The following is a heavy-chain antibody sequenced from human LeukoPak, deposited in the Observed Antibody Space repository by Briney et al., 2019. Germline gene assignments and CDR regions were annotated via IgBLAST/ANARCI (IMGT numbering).Heavy chain of an antibody. Sequence: GGSLRLSCAASGFTFSSYGMHWVRQAPGKGLEGVAFIRYDGSNKYYADSVKGRFTISRDNSKSTLYLQMNSLRTEDTAMYYCAKGAPNLPDYWGQGTLVTVS. CDR2: IRYDGSNK. V-gene: IGHV3-30*02. CDR3: AKGAPNLPDY. D-gene: IGHD2-8*01. CDR1: GFTFSSYG. J-gene: IGHJ4*02.